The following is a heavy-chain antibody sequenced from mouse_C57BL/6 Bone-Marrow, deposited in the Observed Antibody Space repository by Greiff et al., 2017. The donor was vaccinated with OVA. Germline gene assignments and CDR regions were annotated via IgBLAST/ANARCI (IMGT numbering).Heavy chain of an antibody. CDR2: INPSSGYT. D-gene: IGHD2-2*01. Sequence: VMLVESGAELAKPGASVKLSCKASGYTFTSYWMHWVKQRPGQGLEWIGYINPSSGYTKYNQKFKDKATLTADKSYSTAYMQLSSLTYEDTAVYYCARLGGYDLFDYWGQGTTLTVSS. V-gene: IGHV1-7*01. CDR1: GYTFTSYW. CDR3: ARLGGYDLFDY. J-gene: IGHJ2*01.